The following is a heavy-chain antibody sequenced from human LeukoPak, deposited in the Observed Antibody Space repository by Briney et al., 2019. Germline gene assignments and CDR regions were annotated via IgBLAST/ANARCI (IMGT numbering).Heavy chain of an antibody. Sequence: ASVKVSCKASGYTFTSYDINWVRQATGQGLEWMGWMNPNSGNTGYAQKFQGRVTMTRNTSISTAYMELSSLRSEDTAVYYCASWFYDSSGYYFSGFDPWGQGTLVTVSS. V-gene: IGHV1-8*01. CDR1: GYTFTSYD. CDR2: MNPNSGNT. D-gene: IGHD3-22*01. CDR3: ASWFYDSSGYYFSGFDP. J-gene: IGHJ5*02.